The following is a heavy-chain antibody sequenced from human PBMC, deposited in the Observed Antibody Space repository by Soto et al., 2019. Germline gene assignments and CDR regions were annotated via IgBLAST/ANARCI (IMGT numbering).Heavy chain of an antibody. CDR3: ASDLSGSRATIDY. CDR2: TYYRGST. J-gene: IGHJ4*02. V-gene: IGHV4-31*03. D-gene: IGHD2-15*01. CDR1: GTSFRSGGYY. Sequence: KPSETLSLTCTVSGTSFRSGGYYWTCIPPRPGKGLEWLGYTYYRGSTYYTPSLKTRVTLSLAPSKSQFSLTLTSVTAADTDIYYCASDLSGSRATIDYWGLGALVTVSS.